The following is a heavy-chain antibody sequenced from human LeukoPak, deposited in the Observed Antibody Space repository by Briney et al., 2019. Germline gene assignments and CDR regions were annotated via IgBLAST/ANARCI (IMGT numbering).Heavy chain of an antibody. CDR2: IYYSGST. Sequence: PSETLSLTCTVSGGSISSSSYYWGWIRQPPGKGLEWIGSIYYSGSTYYNPSLKSRVAISVDTSKNQFSLKLSSVTAADTAVYYCASDYYDSSGYYFYYGMDVWGQGTTVTVSS. J-gene: IGHJ6*02. D-gene: IGHD3-22*01. CDR1: GGSISSSSYY. V-gene: IGHV4-39*07. CDR3: ASDYYDSSGYYFYYGMDV.